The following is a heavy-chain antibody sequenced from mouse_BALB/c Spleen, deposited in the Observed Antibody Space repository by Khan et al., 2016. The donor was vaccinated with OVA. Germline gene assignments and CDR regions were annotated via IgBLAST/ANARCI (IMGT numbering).Heavy chain of an antibody. Sequence: EVKLVESGGDLVKPEGSLKLSCAASGFTFSTYGMSWVRQTPDKRLEWVATISSGGSYTYYPDSVQGRFTISRDNAKNTLYLQMSSLKSEDTAMFYCARLAYYYDSEGFAYWGQGTLVTVSA. J-gene: IGHJ3*01. CDR2: ISSGGSYT. D-gene: IGHD1-1*01. CDR3: ARLAYYYDSEGFAY. CDR1: GFTFSTYG. V-gene: IGHV5-6*01.